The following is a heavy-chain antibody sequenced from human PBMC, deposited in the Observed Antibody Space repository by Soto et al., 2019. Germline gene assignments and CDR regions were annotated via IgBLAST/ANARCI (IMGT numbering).Heavy chain of an antibody. CDR1: GGSISNYY. V-gene: IGHV4-59*08. Sequence: PSETLSLTCTVSGGSISNYYWSWIRQPPGKGLEWIGYIHYSGNTKYNPSLKSRVTISADTSKNQFSLKLSSVTAADTAVYYCARGHYDFWSGYFATIDYWGPGTLVTVSS. J-gene: IGHJ4*02. CDR3: ARGHYDFWSGYFATIDY. D-gene: IGHD3-3*01. CDR2: IHYSGNT.